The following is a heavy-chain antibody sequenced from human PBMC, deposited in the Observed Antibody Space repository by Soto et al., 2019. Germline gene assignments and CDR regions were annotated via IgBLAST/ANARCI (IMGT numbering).Heavy chain of an antibody. CDR3: ARSLYGYVDY. J-gene: IGHJ4*02. CDR1: GYTFTNSK. Sequence: ASVKVSCKASGYTFTNSKITWVRQAPGQGREWMGWISANNDNTNYAEKFQGRVTMTTDTSTSTAYMDLRSLSSDDTAVYYCARSLYGYVDYWGQGTRVTVSS. CDR2: ISANNDNT. V-gene: IGHV1-18*04. D-gene: IGHD3-10*01.